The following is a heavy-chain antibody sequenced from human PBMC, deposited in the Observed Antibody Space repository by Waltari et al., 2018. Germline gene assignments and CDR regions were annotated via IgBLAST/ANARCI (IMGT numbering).Heavy chain of an antibody. V-gene: IGHV1-8*03. J-gene: IGHJ4*02. CDR1: GYAFTSYD. CDR2: MNPNSGNT. Sequence: QVQLVQSGAEGKKPGASVKVSCKPSGYAFTSYDSHWGRQATGQGLEWMGWMNPNSGNTGYAQKFQGRVTITRNTSISTAYMELSSLRSEDTAVYYCARGRYSRRGGSQGFDYWGQGTLVTVSS. D-gene: IGHD1-26*01. CDR3: ARGRYSRRGGSQGFDY.